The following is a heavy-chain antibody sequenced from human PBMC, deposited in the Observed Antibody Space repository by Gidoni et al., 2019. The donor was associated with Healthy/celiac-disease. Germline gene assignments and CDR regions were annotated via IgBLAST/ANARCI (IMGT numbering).Heavy chain of an antibody. V-gene: IGHV5-51*01. Sequence: EVQLVQSGAEVKKPGESLKISCKGSGSSFTSYWIGWVRQMPGKVLEWMGIIYPGDSDTRYSPSFQGQVTISADKSISTAYLQWSSLKASDTAMYYCARPRRDGYNYYYYGMDVWGQGTTVTVSS. CDR3: ARPRRDGYNYYYYGMDV. J-gene: IGHJ6*02. CDR2: IYPGDSDT. CDR1: GSSFTSYW. D-gene: IGHD5-12*01.